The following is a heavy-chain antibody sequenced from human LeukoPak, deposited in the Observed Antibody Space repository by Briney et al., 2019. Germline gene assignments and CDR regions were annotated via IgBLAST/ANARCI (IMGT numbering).Heavy chain of an antibody. CDR3: TRTYSGSFPVHY. Sequence: SGPTLVNPTQTLTLTCTFSGFSLSTSGMCVSWIRQPPGKALEWLALIDWDADTYYSTSLKTRLTISKDTSKNQVVLTMTNMDPVDTATYYCTRTYSGSFPVHYWGQGTLVTVSS. CDR1: GFSLSTSGMC. J-gene: IGHJ4*02. D-gene: IGHD1-26*01. CDR2: IDWDADT. V-gene: IGHV2-70*13.